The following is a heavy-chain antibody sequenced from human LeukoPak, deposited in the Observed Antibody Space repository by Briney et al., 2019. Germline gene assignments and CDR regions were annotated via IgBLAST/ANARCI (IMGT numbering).Heavy chain of an antibody. D-gene: IGHD3-22*01. V-gene: IGHV1-2*06. Sequence: ASVKVSCKASGYTFTGYYMHWVRQAPGQGLEWMGRINPNSGGTNYAQKFQGSVTMTRDTSISTAYMELSRLRSDDTAVYYCARDGPGHYYDSSGYHDYWGQGTLVTVSS. J-gene: IGHJ4*02. CDR3: ARDGPGHYYDSSGYHDY. CDR2: INPNSGGT. CDR1: GYTFTGYY.